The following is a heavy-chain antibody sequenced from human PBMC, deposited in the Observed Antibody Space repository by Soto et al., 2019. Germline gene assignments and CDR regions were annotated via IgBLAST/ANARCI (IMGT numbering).Heavy chain of an antibody. CDR1: GGSISSCDYY. CDR2: IYYSGST. CDR3: ARVLGYNLAMDY. V-gene: IGHV4-30-4*01. Sequence: QVQLQESGPGLVKPSQTLSLTCIVLGGSISSCDYYWSWIRQPQGKGLEWIGYIYYSGSTSYNPSLKSRVTLSEDTSKNRFSLRLSSVTAADTAVYYCARVLGYNLAMDYWGQGTLVTVSS. J-gene: IGHJ4*02. D-gene: IGHD2-2*01.